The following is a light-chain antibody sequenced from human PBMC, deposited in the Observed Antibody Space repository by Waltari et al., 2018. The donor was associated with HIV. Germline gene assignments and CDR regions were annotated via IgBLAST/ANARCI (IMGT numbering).Light chain of an antibody. V-gene: IGLV1-40*01. Sequence: QSALTQPPSVSGAPGQRVTISCTGTRSNIGAGYFVHWYQHLPGTAPKLLVYSDINRPSGVPDRVSGSKSGTSASLVITGLQAEDEADYYCQSYDSSLRASVFGGGTKLTVL. CDR3: QSYDSSLRASV. J-gene: IGLJ2*01. CDR1: RSNIGAGYF. CDR2: SDI.